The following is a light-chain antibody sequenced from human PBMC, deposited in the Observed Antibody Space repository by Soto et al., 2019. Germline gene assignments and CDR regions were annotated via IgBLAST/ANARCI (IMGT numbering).Light chain of an antibody. CDR1: QSVSRY. CDR3: HQRSNRLSIT. J-gene: IGKJ5*01. V-gene: IGKV3-11*01. Sequence: DIVLTQSPATLSLSPGERATLSCRASQSVSRYLAWYQQKPGQAPRLLIYDASNRATGIPARFSGSGSGTDFTLTISRIEAEDFAIYYCHQRSNRLSITFGQGTRLEIK. CDR2: DAS.